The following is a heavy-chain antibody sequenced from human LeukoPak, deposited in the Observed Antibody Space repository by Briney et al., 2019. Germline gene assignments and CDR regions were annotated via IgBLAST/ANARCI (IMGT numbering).Heavy chain of an antibody. CDR1: GYTFTSYD. D-gene: IGHD3-10*01. J-gene: IGHJ4*02. CDR3: AKDIVDGSGSYWDY. CDR2: MNPNSGNT. Sequence: GASVKVSCKASGYTFTSYDINWMRQAPGQGLEWVGWMNPNSGNTGYAQTFQGKLTMTRNTSIKTAYMELSSLRSEDTAVYYCAKDIVDGSGSYWDYWGQGTLVTVSS. V-gene: IGHV1-8*01.